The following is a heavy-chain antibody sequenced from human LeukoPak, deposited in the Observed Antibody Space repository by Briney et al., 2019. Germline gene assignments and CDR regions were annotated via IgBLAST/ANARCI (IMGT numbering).Heavy chain of an antibody. D-gene: IGHD3-22*01. J-gene: IGHJ5*02. V-gene: IGHV3-21*01. Sequence: GGSLRLSCAASGFTFSSYSMNWVRQAPGKGLEWVSSISSSSSYIYYADSVKGRFTISRDNAKNSLYLQMNSLRAEDTAVYYCARDPVVLGHYYDSSLTDRAWGQGTLVTVSS. CDR1: GFTFSSYS. CDR2: ISSSSSYI. CDR3: ARDPVVLGHYYDSSLTDRA.